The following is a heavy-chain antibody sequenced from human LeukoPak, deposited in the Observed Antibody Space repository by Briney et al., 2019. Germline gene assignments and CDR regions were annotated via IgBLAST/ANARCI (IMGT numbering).Heavy chain of an antibody. V-gene: IGHV3-15*01. CDR3: TTARGVAARLNWFDP. CDR1: GFTFSNAW. J-gene: IGHJ5*02. CDR2: IKSKTDGGTT. Sequence: GGSLRLSCAASGFTFSNAWMSWVRQAPGKGLERVGRIKSKTDGGTTDYAAPVKGRFTISRDDSKNTLYLQMNSLKTEDTAVYYCTTARGVAARLNWFDPWGQGTLVTVSS. D-gene: IGHD6-6*01.